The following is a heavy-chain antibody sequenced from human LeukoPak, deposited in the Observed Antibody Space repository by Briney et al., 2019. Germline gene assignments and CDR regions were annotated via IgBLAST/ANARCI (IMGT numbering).Heavy chain of an antibody. J-gene: IGHJ4*02. CDR1: GGSFSGYY. D-gene: IGHD3-10*01. Sequence: PSETLSLTCAVYGGSFSGYYWSWIRQPPGKGLEWIGEINHSGSTNYNPSLKSRVTISVDTSKNQFSLKLSSVTAADTAVYYCARATLELAVFDYWGQGTLVTVSS. CDR2: INHSGST. V-gene: IGHV4-34*01. CDR3: ARATLELAVFDY.